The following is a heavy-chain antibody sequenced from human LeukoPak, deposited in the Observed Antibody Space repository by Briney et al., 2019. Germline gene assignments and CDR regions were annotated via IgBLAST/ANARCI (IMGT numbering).Heavy chain of an antibody. J-gene: IGHJ4*02. CDR3: ARGGIQLWLPMAD. Sequence: GGSLRLSCAASGFIVSNKYMSWVRQAPGRGLEWVSIIYTGGSTYYADSVKGRFTISRDNSKNTLYHQMNSLRVEDTAVYYCARGGIQLWLPMADWGQGTLVTVSS. D-gene: IGHD5-18*01. V-gene: IGHV3-53*01. CDR1: GFIVSNKY. CDR2: IYTGGST.